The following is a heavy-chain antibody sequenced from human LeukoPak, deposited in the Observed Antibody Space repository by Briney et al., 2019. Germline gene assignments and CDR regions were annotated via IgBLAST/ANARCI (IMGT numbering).Heavy chain of an antibody. V-gene: IGHV1-2*02. CDR1: GYTFTGYY. CDR2: INPNSGGT. Sequence: ASVKVSCRASGYTFTGYYMHWVRQAPGQGLEWMGWINPNSGGTNYAQKFQGRVTMTRDTSISTAYMELRSLRSDDTAVYYCARDALKWESGYDYYYGLDVWGQGTTVTVSS. J-gene: IGHJ6*02. D-gene: IGHD1-26*01. CDR3: ARDALKWESGYDYYYGLDV.